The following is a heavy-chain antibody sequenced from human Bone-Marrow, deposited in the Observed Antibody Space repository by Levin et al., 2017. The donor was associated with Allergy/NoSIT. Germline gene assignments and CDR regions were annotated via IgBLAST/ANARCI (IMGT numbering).Heavy chain of an antibody. Sequence: SGPTLVKPTQTLTLTCTFSGFSLSTSGVGVGWIRQPPGKALEWLALIYWDDDKRYSPSLKSRLTITKDTSKNQVVLTMTNMDPVDTATYYCAHQRYGPYYYDYYGMDVWGQGTTVTVSS. CDR1: GFSLSTSGVG. J-gene: IGHJ6*02. CDR3: AHQRYGPYYYDYYGMDV. V-gene: IGHV2-5*02. D-gene: IGHD4-17*01. CDR2: IYWDDDK.